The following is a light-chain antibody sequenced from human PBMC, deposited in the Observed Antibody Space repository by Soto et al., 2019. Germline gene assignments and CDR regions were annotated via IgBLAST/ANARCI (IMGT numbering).Light chain of an antibody. CDR3: SSYTSSSTLV. CDR2: DVS. Sequence: QSALTQPASLSGSPGQSITISCTGTSSDVGGYNYVSWYQQHPGKAPKLMIYDVSNRPSGVSNRFSGSKSGNTASLTISWLQTEDEADYYCSSYTSSSTLVFGTGTKLTVL. V-gene: IGLV2-14*01. J-gene: IGLJ1*01. CDR1: SSDVGGYNY.